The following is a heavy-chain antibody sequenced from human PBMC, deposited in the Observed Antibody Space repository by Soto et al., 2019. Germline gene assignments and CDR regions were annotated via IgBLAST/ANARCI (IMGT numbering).Heavy chain of an antibody. Sequence: SLRLSCAASGFTFDDYAMHWVRQAPGKGLEWVSGISWNSGSIGYADSVKGRFTISRDNAKNSLYLQMNSLRAEDTALYYCAKAYYYDSTPEAFDIWGQGTMVTVSS. CDR2: ISWNSGSI. V-gene: IGHV3-9*01. CDR1: GFTFDDYA. J-gene: IGHJ3*02. CDR3: AKAYYYDSTPEAFDI. D-gene: IGHD3-22*01.